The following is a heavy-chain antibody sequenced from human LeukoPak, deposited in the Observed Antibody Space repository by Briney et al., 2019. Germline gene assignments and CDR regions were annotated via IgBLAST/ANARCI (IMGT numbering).Heavy chain of an antibody. V-gene: IGHV4-4*07. CDR1: GGSISSYY. CDR2: IYTSGST. CDR3: ARRREGDYGYNWFDP. D-gene: IGHD4-17*01. J-gene: IGHJ5*02. Sequence: SETLSLTCTVSGGSISSYYWSWIRQPAGKGLVWIGRIYTSGSTNYNPSLKSRVTMSVDTSKNQFSLKLSSVTAADTAVYYCARRREGDYGYNWFDPWGQGTLVTVSS.